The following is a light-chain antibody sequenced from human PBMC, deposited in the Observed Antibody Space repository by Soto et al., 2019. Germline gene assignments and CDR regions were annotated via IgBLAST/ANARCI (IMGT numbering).Light chain of an antibody. V-gene: IGKV1-33*01. CDR3: QQYDNLPLT. CDR2: DAS. Sequence: DIQMTQSPSSLSASVGDRVTITCQASQDISNFFNWYQQKPGNDPKLLIYDASNLEPGVPSRFRGSGSGTDFTFTIGRLQPEDIATYYCQQYDNLPLTFGGGTKVHIQ. J-gene: IGKJ4*01. CDR1: QDISNF.